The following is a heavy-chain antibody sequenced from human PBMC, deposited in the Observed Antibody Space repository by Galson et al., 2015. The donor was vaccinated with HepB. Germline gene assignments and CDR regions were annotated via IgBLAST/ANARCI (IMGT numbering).Heavy chain of an antibody. CDR2: INSDGSST. CDR1: GFTFSSYW. CDR3: ARQLAARNQYNWFDP. Sequence: SLRLSCAASGFTFSSYWMHWVRQAPGKGLVWVSRINSDGSSTSYADSVKGRFTISRDNSKNTLYLQMNSLRAEDTAVYYCARQLAARNQYNWFDPWGQGTLVTVSS. V-gene: IGHV3-74*01. D-gene: IGHD6-6*01. J-gene: IGHJ5*02.